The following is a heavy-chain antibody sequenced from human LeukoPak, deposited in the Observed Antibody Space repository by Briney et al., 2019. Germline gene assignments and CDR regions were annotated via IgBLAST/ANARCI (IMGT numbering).Heavy chain of an antibody. D-gene: IGHD2-15*01. V-gene: IGHV4-61*08. J-gene: IGHJ4*02. CDR3: ARGVVAAPQTFDY. Sequence: SETLSLTCTVSGGSISSFYWSWFYWSWIRQPPGKGLEWIGYIYFSGSTNYNPSLKSRVTISVDTSKNQFSLKLSSVTAADTAVYYCARGVVAAPQTFDYWGQGTLVTVSS. CDR2: IYFSGST. CDR1: GGSISS.